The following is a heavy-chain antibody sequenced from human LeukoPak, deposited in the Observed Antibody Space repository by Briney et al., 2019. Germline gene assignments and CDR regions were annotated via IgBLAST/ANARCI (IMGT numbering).Heavy chain of an antibody. CDR2: ISSSGGGT. Sequence: GRSLRPSCAASGFTFSSYAMSWVRQAPGEGLGWVSVISSSGGGTYYADSVKGRLTISRDNSKNTLYLQMNSLRAEDTAVYYCAKDLVAGGNSPFHHWGQGTLVTVSS. CDR3: AKDLVAGGNSPFHH. J-gene: IGHJ4*02. V-gene: IGHV3-23*01. D-gene: IGHD4-23*01. CDR1: GFTFSSYA.